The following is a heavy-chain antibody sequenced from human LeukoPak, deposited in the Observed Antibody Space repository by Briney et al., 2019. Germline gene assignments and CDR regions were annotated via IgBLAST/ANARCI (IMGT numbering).Heavy chain of an antibody. D-gene: IGHD2-21*02. CDR3: ACGDYYFDY. CDR1: GGSISTYY. CDR2: INHSGST. Sequence: SETLSLTCTVSGGSISTYYWNWIRQPPGKGLEWIGEINHSGSTKYDPSLKSRVTISVDTSKNQFSLKLSSVTAADTAVYYCACGDYYFDYWGQGTLVTVSS. J-gene: IGHJ4*02. V-gene: IGHV4-34*01.